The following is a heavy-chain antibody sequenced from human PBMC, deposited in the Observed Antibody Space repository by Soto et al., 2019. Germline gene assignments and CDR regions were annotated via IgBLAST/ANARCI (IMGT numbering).Heavy chain of an antibody. V-gene: IGHV1-46*01. Sequence: GASVKVSCKASGYTFTSYYMHWVRQAPGQGPEWMGIINPSGGSTSYAQKFQGRVTMTRDTSTSTVYMDLSSLRSEDTAVYYCAREQIGEHSGHDYQPRVDHVFDYWGQGTLVTVSS. CDR2: INPSGGST. D-gene: IGHD5-12*01. CDR1: GYTFTSYY. J-gene: IGHJ4*02. CDR3: AREQIGEHSGHDYQPRVDHVFDY.